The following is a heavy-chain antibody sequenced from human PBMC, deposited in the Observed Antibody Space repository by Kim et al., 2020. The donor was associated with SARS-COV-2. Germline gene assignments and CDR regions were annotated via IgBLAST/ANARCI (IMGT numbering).Heavy chain of an antibody. Sequence: GGSLRLSCAASGFTFSSYSMNWVRQAPGKGLEWVSYISSSSSTIYYADSVKGRFTISRDNAKNSLYLQMNSLRDEDTAVYYCASSYPEVSSSSMDVCGQGATFTLSS. CDR3: ASSYPEVSSSSMDV. V-gene: IGHV3-48*02. CDR2: ISSSSSTI. J-gene: IGHJ6*02. CDR1: GFTFSSYS. D-gene: IGHD6-13*01.